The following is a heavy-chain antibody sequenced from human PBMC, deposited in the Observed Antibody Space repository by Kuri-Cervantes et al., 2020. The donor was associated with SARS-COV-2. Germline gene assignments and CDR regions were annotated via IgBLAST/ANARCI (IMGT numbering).Heavy chain of an antibody. Sequence: GGSLRLSCAASGFTFSSYGMHWVRQAPGKGLEWVAVISYGGSNKYYADSVKGRFTISRDNSKNTLYLQMNSLRAEDTAVYYCAKDFSRMITFGGVIAPDYWGQGTLVTVSS. CDR1: GFTFSSYG. V-gene: IGHV3-30*18. J-gene: IGHJ4*02. CDR3: AKDFSRMITFGGVIAPDY. D-gene: IGHD3-16*02. CDR2: ISYGGSNK.